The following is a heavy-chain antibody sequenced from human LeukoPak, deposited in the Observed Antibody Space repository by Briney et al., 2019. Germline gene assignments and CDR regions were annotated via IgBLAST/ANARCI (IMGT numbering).Heavy chain of an antibody. CDR3: ASAVRQQQP. J-gene: IGHJ5*02. D-gene: IGHD6-13*01. CDR2: IKQDGSER. V-gene: IGHV3-7*01. CDR1: GFTFSSYW. Sequence: GSLRLSCAASGFTFSSYWMNWVRQAPGKGLEWVANIKQDGSERYYVDSVKGRFTISRDNAKNSLYLQMNSLRVEDTGVYYCASAVRQQQPWGQGTLVTVSS.